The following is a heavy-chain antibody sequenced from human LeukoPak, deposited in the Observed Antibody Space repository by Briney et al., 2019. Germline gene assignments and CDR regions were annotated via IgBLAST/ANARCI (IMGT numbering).Heavy chain of an antibody. CDR3: ARGGGSGYYVPQNWFDP. Sequence: KPGGSLRLSCAASGFTFSIYSMNWVRQAPGKGLEWVSSISSIGNHIYYADSVKGRFTISRDNAKNSLYLQMNSLRVEDTAVYYCARGGGSGYYVPQNWFDPWGQGALVTASS. D-gene: IGHD3-3*01. CDR2: ISSIGNHI. CDR1: GFTFSIYS. J-gene: IGHJ5*02. V-gene: IGHV3-21*01.